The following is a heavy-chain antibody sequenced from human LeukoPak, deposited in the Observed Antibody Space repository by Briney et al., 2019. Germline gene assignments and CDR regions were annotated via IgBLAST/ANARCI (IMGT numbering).Heavy chain of an antibody. J-gene: IGHJ4*02. V-gene: IGHV3-21*01. D-gene: IGHD4-23*01. CDR3: PRDASRYGGKSRFDY. CDR2: ISSSSSYI. CDR1: GFTFSSYS. Sequence: PGGSLRLSCAASGFTFSSYSMNWVRQAPGKGLEWVSSISSSSSYIYYADSVKGRFTISRDNAKNSLYLQMNSLRAEDTAVYYCPRDASRYGGKSRFDYWGQGTLVTVSS.